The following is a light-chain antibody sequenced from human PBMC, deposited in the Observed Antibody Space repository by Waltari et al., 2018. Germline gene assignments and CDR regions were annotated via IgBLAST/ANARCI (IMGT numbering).Light chain of an antibody. V-gene: IGKV3-15*01. CDR3: QQYNDWWT. Sequence: EVVMTQYPATLSVSAGGRATLSCRASQSVLTHLAWYQQKPGQAPRLLIYEASTRATSIPARFIGSGSGTEFTLTISSLQSEDFAVYYCQQYNDWWTLGQGTKVQIK. CDR1: QSVLTH. CDR2: EAS. J-gene: IGKJ1*01.